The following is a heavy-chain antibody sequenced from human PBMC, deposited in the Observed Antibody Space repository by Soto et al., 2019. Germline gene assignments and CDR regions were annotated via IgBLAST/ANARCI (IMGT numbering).Heavy chain of an antibody. D-gene: IGHD3-10*01. Sequence: GGSLRLSCTASGFTFGDYAMSWFRQAPGKGLEWVGFIRSKAYGGTTEYAASVKGRFTISRDDSKSIAYLQMNSLKHEDTAVYYCTSDHLLIWFRELVDAFDIWGQGRMVTVSS. CDR2: IRSKAYGGTT. CDR1: GFTFGDYA. V-gene: IGHV3-49*03. CDR3: TSDHLLIWFRELVDAFDI. J-gene: IGHJ3*02.